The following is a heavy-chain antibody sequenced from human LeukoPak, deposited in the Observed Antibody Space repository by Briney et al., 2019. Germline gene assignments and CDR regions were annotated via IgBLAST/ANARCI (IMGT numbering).Heavy chain of an antibody. V-gene: IGHV3-43*02. J-gene: IGHJ6*03. CDR3: AKAYPPHCSGGSCYSGYYYYMDV. Sequence: PGGPLRLSCAASGFTFSSYMMTWVRQAPGKGLEWVSLISGDGGSTYYADSVKGRFTISRDNSKNSLYLQMNSLRTEDTALYYCAKAYPPHCSGGSCYSGYYYYMDVWGKGTTVTVSS. CDR2: ISGDGGST. D-gene: IGHD2-15*01. CDR1: GFTFSSYM.